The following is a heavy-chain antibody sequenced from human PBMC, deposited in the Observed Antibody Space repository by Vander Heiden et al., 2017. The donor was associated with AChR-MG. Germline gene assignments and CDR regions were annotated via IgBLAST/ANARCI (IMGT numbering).Heavy chain of an antibody. Sequence: EVQLLESGGGLVQPGGSLRLSCAAYGFPCSSYDMSAVRQALGKGLVWFSTISGSGSSTYYADSVKGRFTISRDNSKNTLYLQMNSLKAEDTALYYCAKDHQIGRFLEWKHALDIWGQGTMVTVSS. D-gene: IGHD3-3*01. CDR1: GFPCSSYD. CDR3: AKDHQIGRFLEWKHALDI. CDR2: ISGSGSST. V-gene: IGHV3-23*01. J-gene: IGHJ3*02.